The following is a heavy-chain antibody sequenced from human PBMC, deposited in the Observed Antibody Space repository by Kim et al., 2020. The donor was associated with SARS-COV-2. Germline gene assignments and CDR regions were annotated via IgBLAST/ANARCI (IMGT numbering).Heavy chain of an antibody. J-gene: IGHJ4*02. D-gene: IGHD3-22*01. CDR1: GFTFGDYA. V-gene: IGHV3-49*03. CDR2: IRSKAYGGTT. Sequence: GGSLRLSCTASGFTFGDYAMSWFRQAPGKGLEWVGFIRSKAYGGTTEYAASVKGRFTISRDDSKSIAYLQMNSLKTEDTAVYYCTRDQMFDYYDSEFDYWGQGTLVTVSS. CDR3: TRDQMFDYYDSEFDY.